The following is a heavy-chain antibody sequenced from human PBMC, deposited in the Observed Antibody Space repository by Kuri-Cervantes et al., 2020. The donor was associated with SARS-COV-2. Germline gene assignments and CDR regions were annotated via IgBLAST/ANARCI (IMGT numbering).Heavy chain of an antibody. D-gene: IGHD3-3*01. CDR1: GGSFSGYY. V-gene: IGHV4-34*01. CDR3: ARALAYDFWSGYRPRGWFDP. J-gene: IGHJ5*02. CDR2: INHSGST. Sequence: SETLSLTCAVYGGSFSGYYWSWIRQPPGKGLEWIGEINHSGSTTYNPSLKSRVTISVDTSKNQFSLKLSSVTAADTAVYYWARALAYDFWSGYRPRGWFDPWGQGTLVTVSS.